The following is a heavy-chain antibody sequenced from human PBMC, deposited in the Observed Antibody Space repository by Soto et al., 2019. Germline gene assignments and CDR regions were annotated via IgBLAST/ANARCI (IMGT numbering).Heavy chain of an antibody. Sequence: EVQLLESGGGLVQPGGSLRLSCAASGFTFSSYAMSWVRQAPGKGLEWVSAISGSGGSTYYADSVKGRFTISRDNSKNTLYLQINSLRAEDTAVYYCAKDGAKTYSNYSYYHYMDVWGKGTTVTVSS. CDR1: GFTFSSYA. CDR2: ISGSGGST. CDR3: AKDGAKTYSNYSYYHYMDV. V-gene: IGHV3-23*01. D-gene: IGHD4-4*01. J-gene: IGHJ6*03.